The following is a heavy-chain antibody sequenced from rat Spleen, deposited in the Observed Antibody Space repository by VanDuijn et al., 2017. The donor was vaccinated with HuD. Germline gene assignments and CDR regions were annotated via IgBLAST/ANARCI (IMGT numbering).Heavy chain of an antibody. V-gene: IGHV5-29*01. CDR1: GFTFNDCY. CDR3: TRGGNYAFDY. CDR2: ISHDDPST. D-gene: IGHD1-10*01. J-gene: IGHJ2*01. Sequence: EVQLVESDGGLVQPGRSLKLSCVASGFTFNDCYMAWVRQAPTKGLEWVATISHDDPSTYYRDSVKGRFTISRNNAKSTLFLQMNSLRSEDTATYYCTRGGNYAFDYWGQGVMVTVSS.